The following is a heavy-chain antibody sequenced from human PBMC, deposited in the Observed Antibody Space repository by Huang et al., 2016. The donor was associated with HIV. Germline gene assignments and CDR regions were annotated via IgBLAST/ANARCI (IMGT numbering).Heavy chain of an antibody. CDR1: GFSFSSSA. D-gene: IGHD3-22*01. Sequence: EVHLLESGGGLVQPGGSLRLSCAASGFSFSSSAMSWVRQAPGRGLECVSTVSNRASRRHYSDTVRGRFTISRDNSKDTLYMQMNSLRAEDTALYYCAKDLVTYDSSGSVWGQGTLVTVSS. CDR3: AKDLVTYDSSGSV. J-gene: IGHJ4*02. CDR2: VSNRASRR. V-gene: IGHV3-23*01.